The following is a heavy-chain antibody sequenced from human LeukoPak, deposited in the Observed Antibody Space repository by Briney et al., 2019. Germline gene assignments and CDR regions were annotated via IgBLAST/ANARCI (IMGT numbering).Heavy chain of an antibody. V-gene: IGHV1-46*01. D-gene: IGHD3-16*01. CDR2: INPGGRST. CDR3: ARDGGGVSAPGGY. J-gene: IGHJ4*02. CDR1: GYTFTIYY. Sequence: ASVKVSFKASGYTFTIYYMHWVRQAPGQGLEGMGIINPGGRSTTYAQKFQGRVTLTRDTSTSTVYMELSSLRSEDTAVYYCARDGGGVSAPGGYWGQGTLVTVSS.